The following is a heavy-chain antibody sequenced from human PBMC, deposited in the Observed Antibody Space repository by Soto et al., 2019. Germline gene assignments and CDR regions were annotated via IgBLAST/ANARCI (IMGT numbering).Heavy chain of an antibody. CDR3: ARVRQGCSANNRYFDP. V-gene: IGHV4-4*02. J-gene: IGHJ5*01. D-gene: IGHD2-15*01. Sequence: PSETLSLTCTLSVGSCRAPDWWNCVRQSPDKGLEWIAEVHISGHSNYNPSLRSRVSVSIDSSKNQFYLNLNSVTAADTAIYYCARVRQGCSANNRYFDPWGQGTQVTVSS. CDR2: VHISGHS. CDR1: VGSCRAPDW.